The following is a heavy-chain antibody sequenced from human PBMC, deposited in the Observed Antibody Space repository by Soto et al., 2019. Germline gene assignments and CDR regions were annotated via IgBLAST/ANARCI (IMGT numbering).Heavy chain of an antibody. CDR3: ARDLSRVGQTTSPLLEEYYYYGMDV. CDR2: IWYDGSNK. Sequence: GGSLRLSCAASGFTFSSYGMHWVRQAPGKGLEWVAVIWYDGSNKYYADSVKGRFTISRDNSKNTLYLQMNSLRAEDTAVYYCARDLSRVGQTTSPLLEEYYYYGMDVWGQGTTVTVSS. V-gene: IGHV3-33*01. J-gene: IGHJ6*02. D-gene: IGHD1-26*01. CDR1: GFTFSSYG.